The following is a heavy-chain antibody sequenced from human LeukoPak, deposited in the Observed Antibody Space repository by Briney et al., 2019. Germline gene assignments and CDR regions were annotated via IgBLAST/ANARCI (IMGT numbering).Heavy chain of an antibody. J-gene: IGHJ6*03. D-gene: IGHD1-20*01. Sequence: PGGSLRLSCAASGFTFSSYAMSWVRQAPGKGLEWVSGISGSGGSTYYADSVKGRFTISRDNSKNTLDLQMNSLRAEDTAVYYCAKVGKAARIIGTTSRYYYYYMDVWGKGTTVTISS. CDR2: ISGSGGST. CDR1: GFTFSSYA. CDR3: AKVGKAARIIGTTSRYYYYYMDV. V-gene: IGHV3-23*01.